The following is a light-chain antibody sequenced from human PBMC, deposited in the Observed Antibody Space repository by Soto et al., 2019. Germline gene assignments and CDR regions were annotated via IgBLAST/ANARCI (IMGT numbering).Light chain of an antibody. V-gene: IGKV1-5*03. J-gene: IGKJ1*01. CDR1: QGISPW. Sequence: DIQMTQSPSTLSASVGDRVTITCRASQGISPWLAWYQQKPGTAPKLLIYKASSLESGVPSRFSGSASGTEFTLTISSLQPDDFATYYCQHYSGYSTFGQGTKVDIK. CDR3: QHYSGYST. CDR2: KAS.